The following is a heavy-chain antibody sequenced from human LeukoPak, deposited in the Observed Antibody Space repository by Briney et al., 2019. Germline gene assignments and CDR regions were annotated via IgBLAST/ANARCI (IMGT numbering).Heavy chain of an antibody. CDR1: GFTFSIYS. D-gene: IGHD1-26*01. J-gene: IGHJ4*02. V-gene: IGHV3-21*01. CDR3: ARDYGGATPYYFDY. Sequence: GGSLRLSCAVSGFTFSIYSMNWVRQAPGKGLEWVSSISSSSSHIYYADSVKGRFTISRDNAKNSLYLQINSLRVEDTAVYYCARDYGGATPYYFDYWGQGTLVTVSS. CDR2: ISSSSSHI.